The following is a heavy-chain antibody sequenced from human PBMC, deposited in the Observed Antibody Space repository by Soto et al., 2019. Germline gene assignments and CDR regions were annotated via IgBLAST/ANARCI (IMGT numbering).Heavy chain of an antibody. V-gene: IGHV3-15*01. CDR1: GFTFSNAC. J-gene: IGHJ3*02. CDR3: TTDRCRYCSSTSCYISPCAFDI. CDR2: TKSKTDGGTT. Sequence: GGSLRLSCAASGFTFSNACMSWVRQPPGKGQEKARRTKSKTDGGTTDYAAPVQGRFTLSRDDSKNTLYLQMNSLKTEDTDVYYCTTDRCRYCSSTSCYISPCAFDIWGQGTMVTVSS. D-gene: IGHD2-2*02.